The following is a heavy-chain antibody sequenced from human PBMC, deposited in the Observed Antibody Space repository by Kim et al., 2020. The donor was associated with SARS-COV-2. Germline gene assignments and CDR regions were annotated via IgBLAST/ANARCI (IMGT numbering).Heavy chain of an antibody. D-gene: IGHD6-19*01. CDR2: IYYSGST. CDR3: ASSPWLAYGDFDY. V-gene: IGHV4-59*01. CDR1: GGSISSYY. Sequence: SETLSLTCTVSGGSISSYYWSWIRQPPGKGLEWIGYIYYSGSTNYNPSLKSRVTISVATSKNQFSLKLSSVTAADTAVYYCASSPWLAYGDFDYWGQGTLVTVSS. J-gene: IGHJ4*02.